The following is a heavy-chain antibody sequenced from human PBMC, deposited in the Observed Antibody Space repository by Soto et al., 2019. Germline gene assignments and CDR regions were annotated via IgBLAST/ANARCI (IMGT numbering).Heavy chain of an antibody. J-gene: IGHJ4*02. Sequence: GGSLRLSCAASGFTFSSYAMSWVRQAPGKGLEWVSAISGSGGSTYYADSVKGRLTISRDNSKNTLYLQINNLRREDTALYYCAREKSSQWLASFDFWGQGTLVTVSS. CDR3: AREKSSQWLASFDF. D-gene: IGHD6-19*01. CDR1: GFTFSSYA. CDR2: ISGSGGST. V-gene: IGHV3-23*01.